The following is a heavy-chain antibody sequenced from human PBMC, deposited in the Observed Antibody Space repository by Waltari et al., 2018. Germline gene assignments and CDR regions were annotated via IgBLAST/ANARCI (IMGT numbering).Heavy chain of an antibody. CDR3: AREIRGYNQLDY. CDR1: GFTVSSNY. Sequence: EVQLVESGGGLIQPGGSLRLSCAASGFTVSSNYMSWVRQAPGKGLGGVSGIYRGGSTYYADSVKGRFTISRDNSKNTLYLQMNSLRAEDTAVYYCAREIRGYNQLDYWGQGTLVTVSS. CDR2: IYRGGST. D-gene: IGHD5-18*01. V-gene: IGHV3-53*01. J-gene: IGHJ4*02.